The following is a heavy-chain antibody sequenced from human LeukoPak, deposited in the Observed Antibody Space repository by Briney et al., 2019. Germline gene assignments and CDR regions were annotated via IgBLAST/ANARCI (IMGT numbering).Heavy chain of an antibody. CDR2: TPYSGST. D-gene: IGHD5-24*01. J-gene: IGHJ4*02. V-gene: IGHV4-59*08. Sequence: SETLSLTCTVSGGSISGYYWSWIRPPPGERLEWIAYTPYSGSTNYNPSLKSRVTISVDMSANRFSLKLYSVTAADTAVYYCARHLLRDGYNDWGRGTLVTVSS. CDR1: GGSISGYY. CDR3: ARHLLRDGYND.